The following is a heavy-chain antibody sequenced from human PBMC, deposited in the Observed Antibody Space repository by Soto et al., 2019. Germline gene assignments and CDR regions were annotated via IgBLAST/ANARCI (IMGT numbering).Heavy chain of an antibody. V-gene: IGHV1-69*13. J-gene: IGHJ6*02. CDR1: GDVFRSCG. CDR2: IIPISGTT. Sequence: SVKVSCKASGDVFRSCGINWVRQAPGQGLEWMGGIIPISGTTNYAQKFQGRVAITADESTDTVYMELSRLRSGDTAVYFCARVRCFNGLCHTADYGMDVWGQGTTVNVSS. D-gene: IGHD2-8*01. CDR3: ARVRCFNGLCHTADYGMDV.